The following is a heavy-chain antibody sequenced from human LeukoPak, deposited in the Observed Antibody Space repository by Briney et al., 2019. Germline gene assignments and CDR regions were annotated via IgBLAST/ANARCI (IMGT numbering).Heavy chain of an antibody. J-gene: IGHJ4*02. CDR1: GFTVRSIY. V-gene: IGHV3-53*01. Sequence: PGGSLRLSCAASGFTVRSIYMTWVRQAPGKGLEWVSSFYSGGSSYYADSVKGRFIISRDSSTDTLHLQMNSLRVEDTAVYFCARDRGYGYGFFDYWGQGTLVTVSS. D-gene: IGHD5-18*01. CDR3: ARDRGYGYGFFDY. CDR2: FYSGGSS.